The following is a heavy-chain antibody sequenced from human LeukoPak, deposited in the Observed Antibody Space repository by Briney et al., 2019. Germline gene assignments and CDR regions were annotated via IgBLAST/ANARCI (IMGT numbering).Heavy chain of an antibody. CDR1: GYTFTGYY. Sequence: GASVKVSCKASGYTFTGYYMHWVRQAPGQGLEWMGWINPNSGGTNYAQKFQGRVTMTRDTFISTAYMELSRLRSDDTAVYHCARDLGGDFWSGRYYYYMDVWGKGTTVTVSS. V-gene: IGHV1-2*02. CDR2: INPNSGGT. CDR3: ARDLGGDFWSGRYYYYMDV. D-gene: IGHD3-3*01. J-gene: IGHJ6*03.